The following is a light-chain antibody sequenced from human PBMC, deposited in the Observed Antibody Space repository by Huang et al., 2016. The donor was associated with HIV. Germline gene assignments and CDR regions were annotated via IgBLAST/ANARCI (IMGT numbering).Light chain of an antibody. CDR1: QSFSNN. V-gene: IGKV3-15*01. Sequence: EIVMTQSPATMSVSPGERATLSCWASQSFSNNLAWYQQKPGQAPRLLIYGASTRATGIPARFSGSGSGTEFTLTISSLQSEDFVVYYCQQYNNWPGTFGQGTKVEIK. CDR3: QQYNNWPGT. J-gene: IGKJ1*01. CDR2: GAS.